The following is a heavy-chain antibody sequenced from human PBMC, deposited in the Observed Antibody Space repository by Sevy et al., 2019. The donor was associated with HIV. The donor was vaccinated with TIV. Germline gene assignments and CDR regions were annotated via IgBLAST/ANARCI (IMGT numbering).Heavy chain of an antibody. Sequence: ASVKVSCKASGYTFTSYYMHWVRQAPGQGLEWMGIINPSGGSTSYAQKFQGRVTMTRDTSTITVYMVLSSLRSEDTAVYYCWRAGCISMVRGVIKAPDYWGQGTLVTVSS. V-gene: IGHV1-46*01. J-gene: IGHJ4*02. CDR1: GYTFTSYY. CDR3: WRAGCISMVRGVIKAPDY. CDR2: INPSGGST. D-gene: IGHD3-10*01.